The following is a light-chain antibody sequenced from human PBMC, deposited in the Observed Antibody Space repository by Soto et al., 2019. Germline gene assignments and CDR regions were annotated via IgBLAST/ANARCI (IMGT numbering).Light chain of an antibody. CDR2: DAS. CDR3: QQYNSYPYT. V-gene: IGKV1-5*01. J-gene: IGKJ2*01. CDR1: QSISSW. Sequence: DIQMTQSPSPLSASVGDRVTITCRASQSISSWLAWYQQKPGKAPKLLIYDASSLESGVPSRCSGSGSGTEFTLTISSLQPDDFATYYCQQYNSYPYTFGQGTKLEIK.